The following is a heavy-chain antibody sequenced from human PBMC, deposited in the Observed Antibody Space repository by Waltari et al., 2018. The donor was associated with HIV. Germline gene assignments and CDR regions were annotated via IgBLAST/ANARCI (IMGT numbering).Heavy chain of an antibody. CDR1: GFTFSNYA. CDR2: ISGSGGST. CDR3: AKETGLAAAGTGESFDY. V-gene: IGHV3-23*01. Sequence: EVQLLGSGGGLVQPEGSLRLSCAASGFTFSNYAMNWVRQAPGKGLEWVSAISGSGGSTYYADSVKGRFTISRDNSKNTLYMQMNSLRAEDMAIYYCAKETGLAAAGTGESFDYWGQGTLVTVSS. D-gene: IGHD6-13*01. J-gene: IGHJ4*02.